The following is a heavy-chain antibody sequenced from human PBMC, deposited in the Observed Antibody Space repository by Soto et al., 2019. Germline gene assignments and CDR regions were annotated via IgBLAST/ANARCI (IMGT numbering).Heavy chain of an antibody. Sequence: AESLSITYIVSGASISSYYMSWLRSPPGQGLEWIGYIYYSGSTNYTPSLKSRVTISVETSKNEWGLKLSSVTAADTAVYYCARVNGVRTINNWGQGTLVTVSS. J-gene: IGHJ4*02. V-gene: IGHV4-59*01. CDR3: ARVNGVRTINN. CDR1: GASISSYY. CDR2: IYYSGST. D-gene: IGHD2-2*01.